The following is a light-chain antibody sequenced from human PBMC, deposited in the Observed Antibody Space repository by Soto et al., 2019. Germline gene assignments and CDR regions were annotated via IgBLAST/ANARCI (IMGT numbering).Light chain of an antibody. CDR1: SSDIGAYNY. CDR3: VSFTTTITVEV. V-gene: IGLV2-14*01. CDR2: EVS. J-gene: IGLJ1*01. Sequence: QSALTQPASVSGSPGQSITISCTGTSSDIGAYNYVSWYQQHPGKAPKLIIYEVSHRPSGVSTRFSGSKSGLTASLTISGLQAEDEADYYCVSFTTTITVEVFGSGTKLTV.